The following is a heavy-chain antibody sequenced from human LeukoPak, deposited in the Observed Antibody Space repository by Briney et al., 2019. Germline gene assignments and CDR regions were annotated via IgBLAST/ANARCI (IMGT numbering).Heavy chain of an antibody. CDR2: ISGSGGST. V-gene: IGHV3-23*01. CDR1: GFTFSSYA. Sequence: GGSLRLPCAASGFTFSSYAMSWVRQAPGKGLEWVSAISGSGGSTYYADSVKGRFTISRGNSKNTLYLQMNSLRAEDTAVYYCAKDRRDIVLMVYAPTAIFGWFDPWGQGTLVTVSS. D-gene: IGHD2-8*01. J-gene: IGHJ5*02. CDR3: AKDRRDIVLMVYAPTAIFGWFDP.